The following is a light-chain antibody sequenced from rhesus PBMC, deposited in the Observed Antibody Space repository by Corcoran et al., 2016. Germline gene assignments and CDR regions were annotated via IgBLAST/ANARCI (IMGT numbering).Light chain of an antibody. CDR3: QHGYGTPYS. J-gene: IGKJ2*01. CDR1: ENVNNY. CDR2: KAS. Sequence: DIQMTQSPSSLSASVGDRVTITCRASENVNNYLNWYQKKPGKAPKLLIYKASTLQSGVPSRISGSGSGTDYTFTISSLQPEDVATYYCQHGYGTPYSFGQGTKVEIK. V-gene: IGKV1-74*01.